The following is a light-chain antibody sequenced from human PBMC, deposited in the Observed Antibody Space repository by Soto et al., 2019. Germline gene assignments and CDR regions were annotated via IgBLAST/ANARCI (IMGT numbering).Light chain of an antibody. J-gene: IGKJ1*01. Sequence: IQLTQSPSSLSASVGDRVTITCRASRDISGFLAWYQQRPGKAPKVLISAASTLESGVPSRFSGSGSGTDFTLTISSLQPEDFATYYCQQVNSFPRVFGQGTKVDIK. CDR2: AAS. CDR1: RDISGF. CDR3: QQVNSFPRV. V-gene: IGKV1-9*01.